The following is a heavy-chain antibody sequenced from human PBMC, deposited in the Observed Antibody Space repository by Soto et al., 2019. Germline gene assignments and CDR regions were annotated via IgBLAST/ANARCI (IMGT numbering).Heavy chain of an antibody. Sequence: KVSCKASGGTFSSYAISWVRQAPGQGLEWMGGIIPIFGTANYAQKFQGRVTITADESTSTAYMELSSLRSEDTAVYYCAREVGGSSSSWFDPWGQGTLVTVSS. J-gene: IGHJ5*02. V-gene: IGHV1-69*01. CDR3: AREVGGSSSSWFDP. CDR2: IIPIFGTA. D-gene: IGHD6-6*01. CDR1: GGTFSSYA.